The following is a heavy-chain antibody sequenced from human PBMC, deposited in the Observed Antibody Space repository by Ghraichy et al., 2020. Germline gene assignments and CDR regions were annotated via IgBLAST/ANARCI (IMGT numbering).Heavy chain of an antibody. CDR3: AREPNTIFGLVFSSYYFDY. CDR1: GFTFSSYE. CDR2: ISSSGSST. J-gene: IGHJ4*02. Sequence: GGSLRLSCAASGFTFSSYEMNWVRQAPGKGLEWVSYISSSGSSTYYVDSVKGRFTISRDNAKNSLYLQMNSLRAEDTAVYYCAREPNTIFGLVFSSYYFDYWGQGTVVTVSS. V-gene: IGHV3-48*03. D-gene: IGHD3-3*01.